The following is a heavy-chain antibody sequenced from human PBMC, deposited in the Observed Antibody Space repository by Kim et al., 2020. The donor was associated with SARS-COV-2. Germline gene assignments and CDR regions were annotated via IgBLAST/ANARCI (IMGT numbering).Heavy chain of an antibody. CDR2: LISVFDAA. V-gene: IGHV1-69*13. CDR1: GGSFSTYA. D-gene: IGHD3-10*01. Sequence: SVKVSCKAPGGSFSTYAIIWVRQAPGQGLEWLGGLISVFDAATIAQRFQGRLTLTADEATTTAYMGLTGLRSDDTAVYYCATLQYRGTYYIRGGLDHWAQGTPVTVSS. CDR3: ATLQYRGTYYIRGGLDH. J-gene: IGHJ1*01.